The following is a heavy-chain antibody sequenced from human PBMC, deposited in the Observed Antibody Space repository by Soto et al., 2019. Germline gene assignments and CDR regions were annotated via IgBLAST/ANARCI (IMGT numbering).Heavy chain of an antibody. CDR1: GYSFTSYR. J-gene: IGHJ6*02. CDR2: ILPGDSDT. V-gene: IGHV5-51*01. Sequence: LKMSCKSSGYSFTSYRIGWVRQMPGKGLEWMGIILPGDSDTRYSPSFQGQVTISVDKSISTAYLQWSSLKASDTAMYYCARQDTTMVYGMDVWGQGTTVTVSS. CDR3: ARQDTTMVYGMDV. D-gene: IGHD5-18*01.